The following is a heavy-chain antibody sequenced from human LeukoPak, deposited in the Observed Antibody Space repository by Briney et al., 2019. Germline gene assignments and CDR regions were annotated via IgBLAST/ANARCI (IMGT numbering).Heavy chain of an antibody. CDR1: GGSFSGYY. J-gene: IGHJ6*03. D-gene: IGHD2-2*01. V-gene: IGHV4-34*01. CDR3: ARVQIVVVPAAKGRYYMDV. CDR2: INHSGST. Sequence: SETLSLTCAVYGGSFSGYYWSWIRQPPGKGLEWIGEINHSGSTNYNPSLKSRVTISVDTSKNQFSLKLSSVTAADTAVYCCARVQIVVVPAAKGRYYMDVWGKGTTVTVSS.